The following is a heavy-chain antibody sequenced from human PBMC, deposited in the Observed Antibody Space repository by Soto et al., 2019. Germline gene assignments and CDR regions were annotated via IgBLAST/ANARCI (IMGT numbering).Heavy chain of an antibody. CDR1: GGSFSGYY. D-gene: IGHD6-6*01. J-gene: IGHJ4*02. CDR2: INHSGST. V-gene: IGHV4-34*01. Sequence: PSETLSLTCAVYGGSFSGYYWSWTRQPPGKGLEWIGEINHSGSTNYNPSLKSRVTISVDTSKNQFSLKLSSVTAADTAVYYCARGHSSSDYWGQGTLVTVSS. CDR3: ARGHSSSDY.